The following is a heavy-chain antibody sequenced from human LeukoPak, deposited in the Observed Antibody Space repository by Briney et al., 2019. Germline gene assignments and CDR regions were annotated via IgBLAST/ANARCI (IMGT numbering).Heavy chain of an antibody. D-gene: IGHD4-11*01. CDR3: ARMDGYSNGGYMDV. CDR2: IDWDDDK. V-gene: IGHV2-70*11. CDR1: GFSLSTSGMC. J-gene: IGHJ6*03. Sequence: ESGPTLVKPTQTLTLACTFSGFSLSTSGMCVSWIHQPPGKVLEWLARIDWDDDKYYSTSLKTRLTISKDTSKNQVVLTMTNMDPVDTATYYCARMDGYSNGGYMDVWGKGTTVTVSS.